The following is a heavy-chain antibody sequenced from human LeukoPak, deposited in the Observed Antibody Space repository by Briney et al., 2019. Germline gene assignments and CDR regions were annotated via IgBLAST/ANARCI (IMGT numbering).Heavy chain of an antibody. D-gene: IGHD5-24*01. CDR1: GFNFHNFA. J-gene: IGHJ4*02. CDR2: ISNDERNK. Sequence: GGSLRLSCAASGFNFHNFAMHWVRQAPGKGLEWVAVISNDERNKYYTDSVKGRFTISRDNSKSTVYLQMNSLRPEDTAVYYCARPSPPGDGYNPCDYWGPGALVTVSS. CDR3: ARPSPPGDGYNPCDY. V-gene: IGHV3-30*04.